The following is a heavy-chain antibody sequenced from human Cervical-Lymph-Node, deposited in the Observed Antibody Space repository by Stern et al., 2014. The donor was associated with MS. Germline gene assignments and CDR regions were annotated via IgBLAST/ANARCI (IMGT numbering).Heavy chain of an antibody. J-gene: IGHJ5*02. CDR2: IWYDGSNK. Sequence: MQLVESGGGVVQPGRSLRLSCAASGFTFSSYGMHWVRQAPGKGLEWGAVIWYDGSNKYYADSVKGRFTISRDNSKNTLYLQMNSLRAEDTAVYYCARDGKPIAVAGTSWFDPWGQGTLVTVSS. CDR3: ARDGKPIAVAGTSWFDP. D-gene: IGHD6-19*01. CDR1: GFTFSSYG. V-gene: IGHV3-33*01.